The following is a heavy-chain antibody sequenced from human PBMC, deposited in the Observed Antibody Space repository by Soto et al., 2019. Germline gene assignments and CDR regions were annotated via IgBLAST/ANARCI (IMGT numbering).Heavy chain of an antibody. CDR3: ATVISFDYVWGSYRDMYYYYGMDV. Sequence: ASVKVSCKASGYTFTSYGISWVRQAPGQGHKWMRWISAYNGNTNYAQKLQGRVTMTTDTSTSTACMELRSLRSDDTAVYYCATVISFDYVWGSYRDMYYYYGMDVWGQGTTVTVSS. CDR2: ISAYNGNT. D-gene: IGHD3-16*02. V-gene: IGHV1-18*01. CDR1: GYTFTSYG. J-gene: IGHJ6*02.